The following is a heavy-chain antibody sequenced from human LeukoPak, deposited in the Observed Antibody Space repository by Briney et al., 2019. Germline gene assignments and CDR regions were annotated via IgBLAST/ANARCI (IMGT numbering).Heavy chain of an antibody. V-gene: IGHV4-34*01. Sequence: SETLSLTCAVYGGSFSGYYWSWIRQPPGKGLEWIGEINHSGSTKYNPSLKSRVTVSVDTSKNQFSLKLSSVTAADTAVYYCARGSSTTSGGDYWGQGTLVTVSS. CDR1: GGSFSGYY. CDR3: ARGSSTTSGGDY. CDR2: INHSGST. J-gene: IGHJ4*02. D-gene: IGHD2-2*01.